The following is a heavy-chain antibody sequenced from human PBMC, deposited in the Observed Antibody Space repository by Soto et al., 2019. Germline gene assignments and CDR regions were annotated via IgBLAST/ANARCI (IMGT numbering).Heavy chain of an antibody. CDR1: GFTFSSYA. CDR2: ISGSGGST. CDR3: AKDRRYCSGGSCYPVQH. D-gene: IGHD2-15*01. J-gene: IGHJ1*01. V-gene: IGHV3-23*01. Sequence: EVQLLESGGGLVQPGGSLRLSCAASGFTFSSYAMSWVRQAPGKGLEWVSAISGSGGSTYYADSVKGRFTIYRDNSKNTLYLQMNSLRVEDTAVYYCAKDRRYCSGGSCYPVQHWGQGTLVTVSS.